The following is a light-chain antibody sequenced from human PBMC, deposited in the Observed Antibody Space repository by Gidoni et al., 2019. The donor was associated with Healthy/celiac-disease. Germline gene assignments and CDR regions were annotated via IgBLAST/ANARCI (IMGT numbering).Light chain of an antibody. Sequence: SYELTQPPSVSVSPGQTASITCSGDKLGDKYACCYQQKPGQSPVLVIYQDSKRPSGTPERFSGSNSGNTATLTISGIQAMDEADYYCQAWDSNVVFGGGTKLTVL. CDR3: QAWDSNVV. J-gene: IGLJ2*01. V-gene: IGLV3-1*01. CDR1: KLGDKY. CDR2: QDS.